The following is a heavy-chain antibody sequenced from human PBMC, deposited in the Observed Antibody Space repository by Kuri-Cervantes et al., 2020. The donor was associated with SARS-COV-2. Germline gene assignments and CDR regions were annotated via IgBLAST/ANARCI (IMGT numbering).Heavy chain of an antibody. CDR2: SLYDGSNK. V-gene: IGHV3-30*18. J-gene: IGHJ4*02. CDR3: VKGLYSSSYYGLDH. D-gene: IGHD3-10*01. CDR1: GFSFSSFA. Sequence: GGSLRLSCAAFGFSFSSFAMHWVRQAPGKGLEWVGVSLYDGSNKYYADSVTGRFTISRDNSKDTLFLQMNSLRAEDTVVYHCVKGLYSSSYYGLDHWGPGTPVTVSS.